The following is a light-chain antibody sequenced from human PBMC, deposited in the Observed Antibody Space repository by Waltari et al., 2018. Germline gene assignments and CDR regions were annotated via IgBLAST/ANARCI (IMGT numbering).Light chain of an antibody. CDR1: SPRSYY. Sequence: SSELTQDPAVSVALGQTVRIPCQGDSPRSYYASWYQQKPGQAPVLVIYGKNNRPSGIPDRFSGYSSGNTASLTITGAQAEDEADYYCNSRDSSGNHVVFGGGTKLTVL. CDR3: NSRDSSGNHVV. J-gene: IGLJ2*01. V-gene: IGLV3-19*01. CDR2: GKN.